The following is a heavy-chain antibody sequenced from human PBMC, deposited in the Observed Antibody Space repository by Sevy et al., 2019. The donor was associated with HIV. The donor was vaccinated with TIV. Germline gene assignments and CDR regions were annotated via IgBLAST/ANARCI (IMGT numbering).Heavy chain of an antibody. Sequence: SETLSLTCAVSGGSIRSSHWWSWVRQSPGKGLEWIGEIYYSGSRNYNPSLKSRLTISVDTSNNLFPLRLSSVTAADTVVYYCAREEYFYGSGTYGYGMDVWGQGTTVTVSS. D-gene: IGHD3-10*01. CDR1: GGSIRSSHW. V-gene: IGHV4-4*02. CDR2: IYYSGSR. J-gene: IGHJ6*02. CDR3: AREEYFYGSGTYGYGMDV.